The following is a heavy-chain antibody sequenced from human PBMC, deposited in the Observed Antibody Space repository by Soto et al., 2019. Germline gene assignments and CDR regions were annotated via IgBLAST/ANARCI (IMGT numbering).Heavy chain of an antibody. CDR3: ARHTGIAAAKLNWFDP. CDR1: GGSISSYY. CDR2: IYTSGST. J-gene: IGHJ5*02. D-gene: IGHD6-13*01. Sequence: SETLSLTCTVSGGSISSYYWSWIRQPAGKGLEWTGRIYTSGSTNYNPSLKSRVTMSVDTSKNQFSLKLSSVTAADTAVYYCARHTGIAAAKLNWFDPWGQGTLVTVSS. V-gene: IGHV4-4*07.